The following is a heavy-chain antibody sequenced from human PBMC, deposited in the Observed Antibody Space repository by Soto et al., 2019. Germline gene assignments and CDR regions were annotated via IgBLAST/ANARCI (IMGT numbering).Heavy chain of an antibody. J-gene: IGHJ4*02. CDR1: GLTFTACC. CDR2: INKDGSEK. D-gene: IGHD6-6*01. Sequence: LRRSCEASGLTFTACCMSWGFQAPGKGMEGVANINKDGSEKFYVDSVKGRSTPSRDNPKNSRFLQMNSLRAEDTAVYYGAPRPCEVNNSGVFDYWGQGALVPVSS. CDR3: APRPCEVNNSGVFDY. V-gene: IGHV3-7*05.